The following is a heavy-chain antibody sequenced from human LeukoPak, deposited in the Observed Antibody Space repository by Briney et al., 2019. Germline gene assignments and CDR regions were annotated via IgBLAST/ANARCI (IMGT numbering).Heavy chain of an antibody. J-gene: IGHJ4*02. Sequence: GGSLRLSCAASGFTFSSYAMSWVRQAPGKGLEWVSAISGSAGSTYYADSVKGRFTISRDNSKNTLYLQMNSLRAEDTAVYYCAKDQGGATHFDYWGQGTLVTVSS. V-gene: IGHV3-23*01. D-gene: IGHD1-26*01. CDR3: AKDQGGATHFDY. CDR1: GFTFSSYA. CDR2: ISGSAGST.